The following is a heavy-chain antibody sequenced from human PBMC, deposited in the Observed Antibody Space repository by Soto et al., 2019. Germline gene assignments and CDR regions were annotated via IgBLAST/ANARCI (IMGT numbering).Heavy chain of an antibody. J-gene: IGHJ6*02. CDR2: ISSSGSTI. CDR1: GFTFSSYE. V-gene: IGHV3-48*03. D-gene: IGHD3-22*01. CDR3: AREIELTGGVDV. Sequence: EVQLVESGGGLVQPGGSLRLSCAASGFTFSSYEMNWVRQAPGKGLEWVSYISSSGSTIYYADSVKGRFTISRDNAKNSLYLQMNSLRAEDTAVYYCAREIELTGGVDVWGQGTTVTVSS.